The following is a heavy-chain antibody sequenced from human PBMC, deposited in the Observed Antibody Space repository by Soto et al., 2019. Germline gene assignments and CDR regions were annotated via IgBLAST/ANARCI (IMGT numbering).Heavy chain of an antibody. V-gene: IGHV1-18*04. Sequence: ASVKVSCKASGYTFTSYGISWVRQAPGQGLEWMGWISAYNGNTNYAQKLQGRVTMTTDTSTSTAYMELRSLRSDDTAVYYCASGPVSQYYYYGMDVWGQGTTVTVSS. CDR3: ASGPVSQYYYYGMDV. CDR2: ISAYNGNT. CDR1: GYTFTSYG. J-gene: IGHJ6*02.